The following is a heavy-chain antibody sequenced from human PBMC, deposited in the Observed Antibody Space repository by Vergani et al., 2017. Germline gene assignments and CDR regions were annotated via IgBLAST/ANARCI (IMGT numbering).Heavy chain of an antibody. V-gene: IGHV4-59*01. CDR1: GGSISSYY. D-gene: IGHD6-19*01. Sequence: QVQLQESGPGLVKPSETLSLTCTVSGGSISSYYWSWIRQPPGKGLEWIGYIYYSGSTNYNPSLKSRVTISVDTSKNQFSLKLSSVTAADTAVYYCARHDAAVAGYFDYWGQGTLVTVSS. CDR3: ARHDAAVAGYFDY. J-gene: IGHJ4*02. CDR2: IYYSGST.